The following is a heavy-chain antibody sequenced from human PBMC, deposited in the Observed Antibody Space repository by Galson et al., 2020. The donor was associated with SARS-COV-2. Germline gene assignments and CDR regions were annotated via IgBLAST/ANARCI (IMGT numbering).Heavy chain of an antibody. D-gene: IGHD3-22*01. Sequence: SETLSLTCTVSGGSIISLSHYLVCLRHPPVTLLFLIGTVNFLFSTFYNPSLSGLVTMFVDTSKNQFSMKLTSVTAADTAVYFCARRDSSGYYQHLYHLDYWGQGALGSVSS. J-gene: IGHJ4*02. CDR2: VNFLFST. CDR3: ARRDSSGYYQHLYHLDY. CDR1: GGSIISLSHY. V-gene: IGHV4-39*01.